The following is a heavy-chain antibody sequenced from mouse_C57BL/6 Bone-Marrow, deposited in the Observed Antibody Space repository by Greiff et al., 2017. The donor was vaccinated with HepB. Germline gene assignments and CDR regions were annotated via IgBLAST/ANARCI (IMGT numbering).Heavy chain of an antibody. V-gene: IGHV14-2*01. CDR1: GFNIKDYY. D-gene: IGHD1-1*01. CDR3: ARRGYYGSSGAY. CDR2: IDPEDGET. J-gene: IGHJ3*01. Sequence: EVQLQESGAELVKPGASVKLSCTASGFNIKDYYMHWVKQRTEQGLEWIGRIDPEDGETKYAPKFQGKATITADTSSNTAYLQLSSLTSEDTAVYYCARRGYYGSSGAYWGQGTLVTVSA.